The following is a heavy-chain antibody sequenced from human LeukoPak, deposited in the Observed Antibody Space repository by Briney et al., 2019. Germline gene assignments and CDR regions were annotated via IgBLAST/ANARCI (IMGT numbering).Heavy chain of an antibody. Sequence: GGSLRLSCAASGFTFSSYWMHWVRHTPGKGLEWVSAISGSGGSTYYADSVKGRFSISRDNSKNSLYLQMNSRRAEDTAVYYCARYSSSWYKVTYWGQGTLVTVSS. CDR3: ARYSSSWYKVTY. D-gene: IGHD6-13*01. V-gene: IGHV3-23*01. CDR2: ISGSGGST. CDR1: GFTFSSYW. J-gene: IGHJ4*02.